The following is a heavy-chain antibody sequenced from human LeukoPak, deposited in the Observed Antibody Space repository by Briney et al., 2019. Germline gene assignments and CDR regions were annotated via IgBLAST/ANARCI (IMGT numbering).Heavy chain of an antibody. V-gene: IGHV4-39*01. CDR3: ARHGGAAGGH. CDR1: GGSISSYY. D-gene: IGHD6-13*01. Sequence: LETLSLTCTVSGGSISSYYWGWIRQPPGKGLEWIGSIYYSGSTYYNPSLKSRVTISVDSSKNQLSLKLTSVTAADTAVYCCARHGGAAGGHWGQGTLVTVSS. J-gene: IGHJ4*02. CDR2: IYYSGST.